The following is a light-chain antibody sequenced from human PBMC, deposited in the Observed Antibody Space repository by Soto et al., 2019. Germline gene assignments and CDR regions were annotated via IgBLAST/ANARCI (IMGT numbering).Light chain of an antibody. Sequence: QSALTQPASVSGSLGQSITISCSGTSSDVGDYKFVSWYQQHPGKAPKLIIYEVNNRPSGVSNRFSGSKSGNTASLTISGLQAEDEADYYCNSYTNNNTLVFGGGTKLTV. J-gene: IGLJ2*01. V-gene: IGLV2-14*01. CDR3: NSYTNNNTLV. CDR2: EVN. CDR1: SSDVGDYKF.